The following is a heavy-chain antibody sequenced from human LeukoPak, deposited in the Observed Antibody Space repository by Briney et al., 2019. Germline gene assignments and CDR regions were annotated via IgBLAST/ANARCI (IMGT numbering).Heavy chain of an antibody. CDR1: GFTFSSYA. CDR3: ARDGPKTDIAARPCWFDP. J-gene: IGHJ5*02. CDR2: ISGSGGST. V-gene: IGHV3-23*01. D-gene: IGHD6-6*01. Sequence: PGGSLRLSCAASGFTFSSYAMSWVRQAPGKGLEWVSAISGSGGSTYYADSVKGRFTISRDNSKNTLYLQMNSLRAEDTAVYYCARDGPKTDIAARPCWFDPWGQGTLVTVSS.